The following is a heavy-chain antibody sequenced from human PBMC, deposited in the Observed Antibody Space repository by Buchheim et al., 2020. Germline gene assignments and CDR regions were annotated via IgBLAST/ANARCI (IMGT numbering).Heavy chain of an antibody. D-gene: IGHD2-2*01. V-gene: IGHV4-39*01. CDR1: GGSISSSSYY. CDR2: IYYSGST. Sequence: QLQLQESGPGLVKPSETLSLTCTVSGGSISSSSYYWGWIRQPPGKGLEWIGSIYYSGSTYYNPSLKSRVTISVDTSKNQFSLKLSSVTAADTAVYYCARHWAQLEYMINYGMDVWGQGTT. CDR3: ARHWAQLEYMINYGMDV. J-gene: IGHJ6*02.